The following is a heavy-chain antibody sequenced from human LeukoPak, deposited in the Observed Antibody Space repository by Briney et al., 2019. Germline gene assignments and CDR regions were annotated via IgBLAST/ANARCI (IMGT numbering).Heavy chain of an antibody. CDR1: GFTFGDYA. CDR2: IRSKAYGGTT. V-gene: IGHV3-49*03. D-gene: IGHD3-10*01. Sequence: PGGSLRLSCTASGFTFGDYAMSWFRQAPGKGLEWVGFIRSKAYGGTTEYAASVKGKFTISRDDSKSIAYLQMNSLKTEDTAVYYCTRDLTSDQITMVRGDPFDYWGQGTLVTVSS. CDR3: TRDLTSDQITMVRGDPFDY. J-gene: IGHJ4*02.